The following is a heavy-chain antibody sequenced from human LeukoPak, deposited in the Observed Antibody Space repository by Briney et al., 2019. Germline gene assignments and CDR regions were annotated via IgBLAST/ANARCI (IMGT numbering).Heavy chain of an antibody. D-gene: IGHD3-22*01. CDR3: AGGGDSSGPFAPLGY. J-gene: IGHJ4*02. V-gene: IGHV1-18*01. CDR2: ISAYNGNT. CDR1: GYTFTSYG. Sequence: ASVRVSCKASGYTFTSYGISWVRQAPGQGLEWMGWISAYNGNTNYAQKLQGRVTMTTDTSTSTAYMELRSLRSDDAAVYYCAGGGDSSGPFAPLGYWGQRTLVTFSS.